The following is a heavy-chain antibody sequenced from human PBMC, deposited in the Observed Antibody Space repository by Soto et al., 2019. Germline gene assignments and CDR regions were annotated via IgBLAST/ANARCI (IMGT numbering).Heavy chain of an antibody. J-gene: IGHJ4*02. CDR2: INPSGGST. V-gene: IGHV1-46*01. Sequence: ASVKVSCKASGYTFSNYYMHWVRHAPGQRYEWMGIINPSGGSTTYAQKFQGRVTMTRDTSTTTVYMELSSLKSEDTAVYYCARYDYNGYYFDYWGQGTLVPVSS. CDR1: GYTFSNYY. D-gene: IGHD4-4*01. CDR3: ARYDYNGYYFDY.